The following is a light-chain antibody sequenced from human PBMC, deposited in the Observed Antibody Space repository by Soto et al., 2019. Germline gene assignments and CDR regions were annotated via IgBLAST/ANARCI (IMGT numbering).Light chain of an antibody. V-gene: IGKV1-39*01. J-gene: IGKJ4*01. CDR1: QSIRSS. Sequence: DIQMTQSPSSLSASVGDRVTITCRTSQSIRSSLNWYQQKPGKAPNLLIYAASRLQSGVPSRFSGSGSGTDFTLTISSLQPEDFATYYCQQLNSYPLTFGGGTKVDIK. CDR2: AAS. CDR3: QQLNSYPLT.